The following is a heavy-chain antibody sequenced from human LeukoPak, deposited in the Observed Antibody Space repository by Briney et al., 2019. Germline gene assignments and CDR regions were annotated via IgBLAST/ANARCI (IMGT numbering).Heavy chain of an antibody. V-gene: IGHV4-59*01. CDR2: ISYSGST. CDR1: GDSMISYY. J-gene: IGHJ4*02. Sequence: PSETLSLTCTVSGDSMISYYWSWIRQPPGKGLEWIGYISYSGSTNYNPSLKSRVTISLDTSKNQFFLKLSSVTAADTALYYCARGNANWGQGTLVTVSS. CDR3: ARGNAN.